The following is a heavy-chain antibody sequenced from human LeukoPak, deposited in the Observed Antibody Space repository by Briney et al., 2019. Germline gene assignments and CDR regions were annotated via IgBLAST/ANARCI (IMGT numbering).Heavy chain of an antibody. Sequence: GGSLRLSCAASGFTFTSYAMSWVRQAPGKGLEWISAISDNGGWTYSADSVKGRFTISRDNSKNSLYLQMDSLRAEDTAVYYCARDSAFWSTDSPLYYFDYWGQGTLVTVSS. J-gene: IGHJ4*02. CDR2: ISDNGGWT. D-gene: IGHD3-3*01. CDR3: ARDSAFWSTDSPLYYFDY. CDR1: GFTFTSYA. V-gene: IGHV3-23*01.